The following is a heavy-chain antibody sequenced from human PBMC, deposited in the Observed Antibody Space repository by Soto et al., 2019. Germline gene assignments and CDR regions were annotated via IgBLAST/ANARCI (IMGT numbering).Heavy chain of an antibody. CDR1: GGSISSGSYS. CDR2: IYQSGIT. D-gene: IGHD6-13*01. J-gene: IGHJ4*02. V-gene: IGHV4-30-2*01. CDR3: DREGYISYKTQYYYVDY. Sequence: PSETLSLTCAVSGGSISSGSYSWSWIRQPPGKGLEWIGYIYQSGITYYNPSLKSRVSMSVDRSKNQFSLTLSSVTAADTAVYYCDREGYISYKTQYYYVDYCGQGTLVTVAT.